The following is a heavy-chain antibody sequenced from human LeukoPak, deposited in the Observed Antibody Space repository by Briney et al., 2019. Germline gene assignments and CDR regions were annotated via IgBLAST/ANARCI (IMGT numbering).Heavy chain of an antibody. J-gene: IGHJ4*02. D-gene: IGHD2-2*02. CDR1: GLPFENYS. CDR2: VSSGSSYM. Sequence: GGSLRLSCTASGLPFENYSLAWVRQAPGKGLEWVSSVSSGSSYMYYTDLVKGRFTISRDNSKNTLYLQMGSLRAEDMAVYYCARTVRARIGCSSTSCYTGGEFDYWGQGTLVTVSS. CDR3: ARTVRARIGCSSTSCYTGGEFDY. V-gene: IGHV3-21*01.